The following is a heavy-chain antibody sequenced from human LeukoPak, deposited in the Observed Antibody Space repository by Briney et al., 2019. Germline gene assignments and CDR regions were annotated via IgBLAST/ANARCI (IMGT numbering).Heavy chain of an antibody. CDR2: INPNSGGT. CDR3: ARDRIYDYVWGDLDY. J-gene: IGHJ4*02. V-gene: IGHV1-2*02. D-gene: IGHD3-16*01. Sequence: ASVKVSCKASGYTFIGYYMHWVRQAPGQGLEWMGWINPNSGGTNYAQKFQGRVTMTRDTSITTAYMELSRPRSDDTAVYYCARDRIYDYVWGDLDYWGQGTLVTVSS. CDR1: GYTFIGYY.